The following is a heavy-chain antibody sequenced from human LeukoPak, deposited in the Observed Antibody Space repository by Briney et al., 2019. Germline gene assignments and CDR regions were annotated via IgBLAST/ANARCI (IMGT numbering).Heavy chain of an antibody. V-gene: IGHV3-48*03. CDR2: ISSSGSAI. CDR1: GFTFSSYE. CDR3: AREARGWYRFDFDY. D-gene: IGHD6-19*01. J-gene: IGHJ4*02. Sequence: GGSLRLSCAASGFTFSSYEMNWVRQAPGKGLEWVSYISSSGSAIYYADSVKGRFTISRDNAKNSLYLQMNSLRAEDTAVYYCAREARGWYRFDFDYWGQGTLVTVSS.